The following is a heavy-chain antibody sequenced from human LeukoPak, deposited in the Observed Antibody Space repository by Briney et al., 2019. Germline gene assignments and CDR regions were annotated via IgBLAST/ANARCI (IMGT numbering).Heavy chain of an antibody. CDR1: GFAFSRYW. J-gene: IGHJ4*02. V-gene: IGHV3-23*01. CDR2: ISGGGDET. CDR3: AKEGGPWPAFDS. Sequence: PGGSLRLSCAASGFAFSRYWMSWVRQAPGKGLEWVSTISGGGDETYYADSVKGRFTFSRDNSKNTLYLHMNSLRAEDTAVYFCAKEGGPWPAFDSWGQGTRVTVSS.